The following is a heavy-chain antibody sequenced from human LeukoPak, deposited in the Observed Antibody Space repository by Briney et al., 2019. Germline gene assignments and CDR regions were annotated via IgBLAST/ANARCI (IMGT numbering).Heavy chain of an antibody. V-gene: IGHV4-4*07. Sequence: SETLSLTCTVSGGSICNYYWSWIRQPAGKGLEWIRRIYTSASTNYNPSLKSRVTLSVDASKNQFSLRLSSLTAADTAVYYCARGRYCSATICSGGDAFDIWGQGTVVTVSS. J-gene: IGHJ3*02. CDR2: IYTSAST. CDR3: ARGRYCSATICSGGDAFDI. CDR1: GGSICNYY. D-gene: IGHD5-24*01.